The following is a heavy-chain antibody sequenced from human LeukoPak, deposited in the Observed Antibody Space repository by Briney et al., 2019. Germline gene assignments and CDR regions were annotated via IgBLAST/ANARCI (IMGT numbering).Heavy chain of an antibody. D-gene: IGHD2-15*01. CDR1: GYTFTNYY. J-gene: IGHJ5*02. Sequence: ASVKVSCKSSGYTFTNYYVHWLGPAPGQGLEWMGWINPSSGGTNSAQQFQGRVTMARDTSTSTAYMELSRLTSDDTAMYYCARAAPRDYAGGSWFYDWFDPWGQGTLVTVSS. CDR2: INPSSGGT. V-gene: IGHV1-2*02. CDR3: ARAAPRDYAGGSWFYDWFDP.